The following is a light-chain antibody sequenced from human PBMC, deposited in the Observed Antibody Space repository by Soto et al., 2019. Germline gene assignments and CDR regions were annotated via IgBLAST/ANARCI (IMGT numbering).Light chain of an antibody. CDR2: DAS. J-gene: IGKJ5*01. Sequence: DIQMTQSPSSLFGSVGDRVTSTFQATQDINIYLNWYQQKPGKAPNLLIYDASNLEIGVPSRFSGSGSGTHFTFTISSLQTEDIGTYYCQQYDILPITFGRGTRLEIK. CDR1: QDINIY. V-gene: IGKV1-33*01. CDR3: QQYDILPIT.